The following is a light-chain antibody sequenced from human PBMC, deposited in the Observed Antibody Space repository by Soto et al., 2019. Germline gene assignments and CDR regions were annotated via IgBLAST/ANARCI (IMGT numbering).Light chain of an antibody. CDR2: EVS. J-gene: IGLJ1*01. Sequence: CVYLWQSVALSKNKTSSDVGAYDYVSWYQQHPDKAPKLMIYEVSNRPSGVSNRFSGSKSVNTATLTISGLQADDEADYYCSSYTSSSTRVFGTGTKVTVL. V-gene: IGLV2-14*03. CDR1: SSDVGAYDY. CDR3: SSYTSSSTRV.